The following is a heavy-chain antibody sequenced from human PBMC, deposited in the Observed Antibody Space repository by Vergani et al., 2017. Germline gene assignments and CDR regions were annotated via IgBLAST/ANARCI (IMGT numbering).Heavy chain of an antibody. D-gene: IGHD3-10*01. CDR2: ISWNSGSI. Sequence: EVQLVESGGGLVQPGRSLRLSCAASGFTFDDYAMHWVRQAPGKGLEWVSGISWNSGSIGYADSVKGRFTISRDNAKNSLYLQMNSLRAEDTAVYYCARAVGSGSYLLDYWGQGTLVTVSS. J-gene: IGHJ4*02. CDR1: GFTFDDYA. CDR3: ARAVGSGSYLLDY. V-gene: IGHV3-9*01.